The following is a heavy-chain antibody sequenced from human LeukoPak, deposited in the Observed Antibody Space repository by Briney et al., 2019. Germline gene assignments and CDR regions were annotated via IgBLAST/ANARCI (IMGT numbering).Heavy chain of an antibody. V-gene: IGHV3-49*04. CDR1: VFTFADYA. CDR3: AAKQQLAF. D-gene: IGHD6-13*01. Sequence: GGSLRLSCPVSVFTFADYAMSWARQAPGKGLEWVAVIRAKSYGGTTEYAASVKGRFTISRDDSKSIAYLQMNSLKIEDTAVYYCAAKQQLAFWGQGALVAVSS. J-gene: IGHJ4*02. CDR2: IRAKSYGGTT.